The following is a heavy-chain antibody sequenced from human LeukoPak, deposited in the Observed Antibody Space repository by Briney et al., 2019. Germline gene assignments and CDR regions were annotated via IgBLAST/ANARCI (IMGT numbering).Heavy chain of an antibody. D-gene: IGHD3-22*01. Sequence: SETLSLTCTVSGGSISSSSYYWGWIRQPPWKGLEWIGSIYYSGSTYYDPSLKSRVTISVDTSKNQFSLKLSSVTAADTAVYYCYYDSSGYLTEYFDYWGQGTLVTVSS. J-gene: IGHJ4*02. V-gene: IGHV4-39*07. CDR3: YYDSSGYLTEYFDY. CDR2: IYYSGST. CDR1: GGSISSSSYY.